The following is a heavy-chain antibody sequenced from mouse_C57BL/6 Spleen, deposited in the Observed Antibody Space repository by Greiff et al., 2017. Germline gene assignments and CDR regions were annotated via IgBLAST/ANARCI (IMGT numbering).Heavy chain of an antibody. V-gene: IGHV1-69*01. CDR3: ARSELRAGFAY. CDR2: IDPSDSYT. Sequence: QVQLQQPGAELVMPGASVKLSCKASGYTFTSYWMHWVKQRPGQGLEWIGEIDPSDSYTNYNQKFKGKSTLTVDKSSSTAYMQLSSLTSEDSAVCSCARSELRAGFAYWGQGTLVTVSA. D-gene: IGHD1-1*01. J-gene: IGHJ3*01. CDR1: GYTFTSYW.